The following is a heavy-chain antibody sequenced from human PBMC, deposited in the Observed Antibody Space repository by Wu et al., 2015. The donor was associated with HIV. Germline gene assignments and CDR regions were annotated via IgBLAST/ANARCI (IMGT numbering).Heavy chain of an antibody. D-gene: IGHD3-16*01. Sequence: QVQLVQSGAEVKKPGSSVKVSCKASRYTFTDYYIHWVRQAPGQGLEWMGWMNPNSGDTEYAQNFQGRVTMTRDTSISTAYMEMNRLRSDDAAVYYCAKTGELVYGMDVWGQGTTVTVSS. V-gene: IGHV1-2*02. CDR3: AKTGELVYGMDV. J-gene: IGHJ6*02. CDR2: MNPNSGDT. CDR1: RYTFTDYY.